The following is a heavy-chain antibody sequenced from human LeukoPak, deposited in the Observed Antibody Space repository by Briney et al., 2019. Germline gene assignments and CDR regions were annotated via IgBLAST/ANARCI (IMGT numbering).Heavy chain of an antibody. J-gene: IGHJ3*01. CDR2: IKSKTDGGTT. CDR1: GFTFSSAW. V-gene: IGHV3-15*01. D-gene: IGHD2-2*01. CDR3: TFYQRGAFEV. Sequence: GGSLRLSCAASGFTFSSAWMSWVRQFPGKGLEWVGRIKSKTDGGTTDYAAPVKGRITVSRDDSKNTLYLEMNSLKTEDTAVYYCTFYQRGAFEVWGQGTMVTVSS.